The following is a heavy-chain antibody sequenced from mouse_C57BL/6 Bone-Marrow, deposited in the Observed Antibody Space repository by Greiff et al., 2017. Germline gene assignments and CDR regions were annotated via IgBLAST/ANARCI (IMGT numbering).Heavy chain of an antibody. CDR3: ARATVVPFDY. V-gene: IGHV5-2*03. Sequence: EVKLVESGGGLVQPGESLKLSCESNEYEFPSHDMSWVRKTPEKRLELVAAINSDGGSTYYPDTMERRFTISRDNAKNNLYLQMSHLKSEDTAMYYCARATVVPFDYWGQGTTLTGSS. CDR1: EYEFPSHD. CDR2: INSDGGST. D-gene: IGHD1-1*01. J-gene: IGHJ2*01.